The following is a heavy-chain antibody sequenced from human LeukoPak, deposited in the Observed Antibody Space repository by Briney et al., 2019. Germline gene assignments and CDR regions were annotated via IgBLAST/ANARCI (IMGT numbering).Heavy chain of an antibody. CDR1: GFSLSTSGVG. V-gene: IGHV2-5*02. CDR2: IYWDDDK. CDR3: ALARGYCTNGVRSAFDYFDY. Sequence: SGPTLVKPTQTLTLTCTFSGFSLSTSGVGVGWIRQPPGKALEWLALIYWDDDKRYSPSLKSRLTITKDTSKNQVVLTMTNMDPVDTATYYCALARGYCTNGVRSAFDYFDYWGQGTLVTVSS. J-gene: IGHJ4*02. D-gene: IGHD2-8*01.